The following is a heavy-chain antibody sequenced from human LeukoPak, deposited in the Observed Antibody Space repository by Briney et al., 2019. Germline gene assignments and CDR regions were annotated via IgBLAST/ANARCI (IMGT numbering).Heavy chain of an antibody. V-gene: IGHV4-34*01. D-gene: IGHD2-15*01. CDR3: AREPVGLYCSGGSCYVDY. CDR2: IYYSGST. CDR1: GGSFSGYY. J-gene: IGHJ4*02. Sequence: PSETLSLTCAVYGGSFSGYYWSWIRQPPGKGLEWIGSIYYSGSTYYNPSLKSRVTISVDTSKNQFSLKLSSVTAADTAVYYCAREPVGLYCSGGSCYVDYWGQGTLVTVSS.